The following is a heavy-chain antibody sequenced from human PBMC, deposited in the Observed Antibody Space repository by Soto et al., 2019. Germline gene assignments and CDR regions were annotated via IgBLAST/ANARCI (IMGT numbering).Heavy chain of an antibody. CDR1: GGSFSGYY. CDR3: ARGPRYGDRMRAYRHWFDP. Sequence: SETLSLTCAVYGGSFSGYYWSWIRQPPGKGLEWIGEINHSGSTNYNPSLKSRVTISVDTSKNQFSLKLSSVTAADTAVYYCARGPRYGDRMRAYRHWFDPWGQGTLVTVSS. D-gene: IGHD4-17*01. CDR2: INHSGST. V-gene: IGHV4-34*01. J-gene: IGHJ5*02.